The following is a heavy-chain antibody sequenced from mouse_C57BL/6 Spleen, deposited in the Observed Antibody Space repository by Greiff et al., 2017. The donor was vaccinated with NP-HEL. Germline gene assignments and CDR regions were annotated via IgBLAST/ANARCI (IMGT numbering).Heavy chain of an antibody. CDR2: IYPRSGNT. V-gene: IGHV1-81*01. CDR1: GYTFTSYG. Sequence: QVHVKQSGAELARPGASVKLSCKASGYTFTSYGISWVKQRTGQGLEWIGEIYPRSGNTYYNEKFKGKATLTADKSSSTAYMELRSLTSEDSAVYFCARCDYDYDFNYYAMDYWGQGTSVTVSS. CDR3: ARCDYDYDFNYYAMDY. D-gene: IGHD2-4*01. J-gene: IGHJ4*01.